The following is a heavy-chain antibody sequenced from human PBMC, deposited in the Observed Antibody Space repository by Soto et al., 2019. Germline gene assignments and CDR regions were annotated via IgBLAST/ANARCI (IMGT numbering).Heavy chain of an antibody. V-gene: IGHV7-4-1*01. CDR3: ARDHGDCSSTSCYYYYYGMDV. CDR2: INTNTGNP. J-gene: IGHJ6*02. D-gene: IGHD2-2*01. CDR1: GYTFTSYA. Sequence: QVQLVQSGSELKKPGASVKVSCKASGYTFTSYAMNWVRQAPGQGLEWMGWINTNTGNPTYAQGFTGRFVFSLDTSVSTAYLQIYSLKAEDTAVYYCARDHGDCSSTSCYYYYYGMDVWGQGTTVTVSS.